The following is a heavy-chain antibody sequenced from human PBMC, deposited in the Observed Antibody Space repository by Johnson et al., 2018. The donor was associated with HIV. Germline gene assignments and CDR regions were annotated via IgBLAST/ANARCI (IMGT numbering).Heavy chain of an antibody. J-gene: IGHJ3*02. CDR3: TTYTAMVTMYVEIKGGACDI. D-gene: IGHD5-18*01. Sequence: QVLLVESGGGVVQPGRSLRLSCAASGFTFSSYGMHWVRQAPGKGLEWVAVVSYDGSNKYYADSVKGRFTISRDNSKNTLYLQMNSLKTEDTAVYYCTTYTAMVTMYVEIKGGACDIWGQGTMVTVSS. CDR2: VSYDGSNK. V-gene: IGHV3-30*03. CDR1: GFTFSSYG.